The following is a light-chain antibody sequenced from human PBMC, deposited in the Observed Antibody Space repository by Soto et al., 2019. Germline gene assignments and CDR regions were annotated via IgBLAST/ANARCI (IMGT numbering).Light chain of an antibody. J-gene: IGKJ1*01. V-gene: IGKV1-5*03. Sequence: DIQMTQSPSTLSGSVGDRVTITCRASQTISSWLAWYQQKPGKAPKLLIYKASTLKSGVPSRFSGSGSGTEFTLTISSLQPDDFATYYGQHYNSYPEAFGQGTKVDIK. CDR3: QHYNSYPEA. CDR1: QTISSW. CDR2: KAS.